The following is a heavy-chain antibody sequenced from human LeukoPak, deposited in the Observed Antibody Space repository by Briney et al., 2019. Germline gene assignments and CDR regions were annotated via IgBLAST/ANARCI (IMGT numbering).Heavy chain of an antibody. CDR1: GGSINSADYY. CDR2: ISHTGGT. J-gene: IGHJ4*02. V-gene: IGHV4-30-2*01. D-gene: IGHD1-26*01. CDR3: ARTTGSYYVGTDY. Sequence: SETLSLTCTVSGGSINSADYYWTWIRQPPGKGLEWIGYISHTGGTYYNSSLLRRVTISVDRSKNQFFLTLGSVTAADTAVYYCARTTGSYYVGTDYWGQGTLVTVSS.